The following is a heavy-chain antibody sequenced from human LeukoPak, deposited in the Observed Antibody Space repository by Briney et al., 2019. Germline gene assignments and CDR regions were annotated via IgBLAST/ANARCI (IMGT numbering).Heavy chain of an antibody. CDR2: INHSGST. V-gene: IGHV4-34*01. Sequence: PSETLSLTCAVYGGSFSGYYWSWIRQPPGKGLEWIGEINHSGSTNYNPSLKSRVTISVDTSKNQFSLKLSSVTAADTAVYYCARTSIAARPFNYWGQGTLVTVS. CDR1: GGSFSGYY. D-gene: IGHD6-6*01. J-gene: IGHJ4*02. CDR3: ARTSIAARPFNY.